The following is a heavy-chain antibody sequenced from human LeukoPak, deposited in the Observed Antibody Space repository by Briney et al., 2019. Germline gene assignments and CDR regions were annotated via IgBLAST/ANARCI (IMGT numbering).Heavy chain of an antibody. V-gene: IGHV3-30-3*01. Sequence: GGSLRLSCAASGFTFSSYAMHWVRQAPGKGLEWVAVISYDGSNKYYADSVKGRFTISRDNSKNTLYLQMNSLRAEDTAVYYCAQAYCSSTSCYLGAFDIWGQGTMVTVSS. CDR1: GFTFSSYA. CDR2: ISYDGSNK. D-gene: IGHD2-2*01. CDR3: AQAYCSSTSCYLGAFDI. J-gene: IGHJ3*02.